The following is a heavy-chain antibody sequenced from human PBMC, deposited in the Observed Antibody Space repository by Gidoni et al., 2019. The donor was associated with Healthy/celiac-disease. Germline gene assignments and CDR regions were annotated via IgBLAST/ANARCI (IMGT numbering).Heavy chain of an antibody. V-gene: IGHV3-30*18. CDR3: AKDQKQEWERRYYYGMDV. Sequence: QVQLVESGGGVVPPGRSLRLSCAASGFTFSSYGMHWVRQAPGKGLEWVAVISYDGSNKYYADSVKGLFTISRDNSKNTLYLQMNSLRAEDTAVYYCAKDQKQEWERRYYYGMDVWGQGTTVTVSS. J-gene: IGHJ6*02. D-gene: IGHD1-26*01. CDR1: GFTFSSYG. CDR2: ISYDGSNK.